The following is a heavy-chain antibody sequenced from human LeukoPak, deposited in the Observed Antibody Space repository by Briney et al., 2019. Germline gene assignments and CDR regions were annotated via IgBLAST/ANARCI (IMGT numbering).Heavy chain of an antibody. D-gene: IGHD1-26*01. Sequence: ASVKVSCKAPGYTFSNFGISWVRQAPGQGLEWMGWISGNNDNPNYGQKFQGRLTVTTDSSTSTAYMELRNLRSDDTAVYYCARGGTSTDDYWGQGTLVTVSS. CDR2: ISGNNDNP. V-gene: IGHV1-18*01. J-gene: IGHJ4*02. CDR3: ARGGTSTDDY. CDR1: GYTFSNFG.